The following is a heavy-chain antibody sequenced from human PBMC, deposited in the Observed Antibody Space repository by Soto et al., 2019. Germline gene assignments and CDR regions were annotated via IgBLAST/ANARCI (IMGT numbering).Heavy chain of an antibody. CDR3: ARGGNIVVVVAATPDWFDP. D-gene: IGHD2-15*01. Sequence: SETLSLTCAVYGGSLSGYYWSWIRQPPGKGLEWIGEINHSGSTNYNPSLKSRVTISVDTSKNQFSLKLSSVTAADTAVYYCARGGNIVVVVAATPDWFDPWGQGTLVTVSS. V-gene: IGHV4-34*01. J-gene: IGHJ5*02. CDR1: GGSLSGYY. CDR2: INHSGST.